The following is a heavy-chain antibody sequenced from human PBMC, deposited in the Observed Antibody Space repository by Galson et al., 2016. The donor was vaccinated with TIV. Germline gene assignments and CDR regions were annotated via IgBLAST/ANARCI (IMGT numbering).Heavy chain of an antibody. V-gene: IGHV3-30-3*01. CDR2: ISHDGNNK. D-gene: IGHD1-7*01. J-gene: IGHJ4*02. CDR1: GFTFDSYT. CDR3: TRDGRGNWKYVDYFDY. Sequence: SLRLSCAASGFTFDSYTFHWVRQTPGKGLEWVAIISHDGNNKDFADSVEGRFTISRDSSKNTVFLQMKSLRLEDTAVYYCTRDGRGNWKYVDYFDYWGPGTVVTVSS.